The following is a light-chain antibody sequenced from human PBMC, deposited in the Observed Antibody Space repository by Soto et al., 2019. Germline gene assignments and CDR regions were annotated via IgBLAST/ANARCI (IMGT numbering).Light chain of an antibody. CDR2: AAS. Sequence: DIQMTQSPSSLSASVGDRVTLTCRASQGISNYLAWYQQKPGKVPKLLIYAASTLQSGVPSRFSGSGSGTDFPRTISSLQPEDVATYYCQKYNGAPWKFGQGTKVEIK. V-gene: IGKV1-27*01. CDR3: QKYNGAPWK. J-gene: IGKJ1*01. CDR1: QGISNY.